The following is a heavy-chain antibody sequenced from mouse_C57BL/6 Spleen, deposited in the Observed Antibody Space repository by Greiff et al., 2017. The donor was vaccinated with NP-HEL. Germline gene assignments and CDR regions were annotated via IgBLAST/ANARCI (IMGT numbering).Heavy chain of an antibody. V-gene: IGHV1-19*01. D-gene: IGHD1-1*01. J-gene: IGHJ2*01. CDR3: ALSTTEVATGED. CDR2: INPYNGGT. Sequence: VQLQQSGPVLVKPGASVKMSCKASGYSFTDYYMNWVKQSHGKSLEWIGVINPYNGGTSYNQKFKGKATLTVDKSSSTAYMELNSLTSEDSAVYYCALSTTEVATGEDWGQGTTVTVSS. CDR1: GYSFTDYY.